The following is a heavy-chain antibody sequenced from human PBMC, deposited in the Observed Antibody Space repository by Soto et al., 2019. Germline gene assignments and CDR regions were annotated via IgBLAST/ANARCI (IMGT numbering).Heavy chain of an antibody. J-gene: IGHJ4*02. CDR2: IYWNDDK. D-gene: IGHD3-3*01. CDR3: AHRTGPTYYDFWSGPMGMFFFDY. V-gene: IGHV2-5*01. Sequence: SGPTLVNPTQTLTLTCTFSGFSLSTSGVGVGWIRQPPGKALEWLALIYWNDDKRYSPSLKSRLTITKDTSKNQVVLTMTNMDPVDTATYYCAHRTGPTYYDFWSGPMGMFFFDYWGQGTLVTVSS. CDR1: GFSLSTSGVG.